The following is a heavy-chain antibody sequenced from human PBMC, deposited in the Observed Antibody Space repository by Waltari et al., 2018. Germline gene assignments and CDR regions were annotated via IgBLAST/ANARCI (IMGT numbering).Heavy chain of an antibody. CDR2: IFHSGTT. D-gene: IGHD1-1*01. CDR3: ARGVNWNFDY. CDR1: GYSISSGYY. Sequence: QVQLQESGPGLVKPSETLFLPCAVSGYSISSGYYWGWIRQPPGKGLEWIGSIFHSGTTYYNPSLKSRVTIPLDTSQNQFSLKLSSVTAADTAVYYCARGVNWNFDYWGQGTLVTVSS. V-gene: IGHV4-38-2*01. J-gene: IGHJ4*02.